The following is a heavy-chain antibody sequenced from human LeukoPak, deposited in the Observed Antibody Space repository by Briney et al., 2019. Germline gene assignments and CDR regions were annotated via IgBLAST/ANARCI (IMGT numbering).Heavy chain of an antibody. CDR3: ARVRYDSSGYFY. J-gene: IGHJ4*02. Sequence: ASVKVSCKASGYTFTGYYMHWVRQAPGQGLEWMGRINPNSGGTNYAQKFQGRVTMTRDTSTSTAYMELSRLRSDDTAVYYCARVRYDSSGYFYWGQGTLVTVSS. CDR2: INPNSGGT. CDR1: GYTFTGYY. D-gene: IGHD3-22*01. V-gene: IGHV1-2*06.